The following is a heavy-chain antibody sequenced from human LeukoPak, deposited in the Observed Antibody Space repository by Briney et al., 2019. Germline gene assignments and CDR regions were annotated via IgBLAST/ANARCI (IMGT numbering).Heavy chain of an antibody. CDR1: GGTFSSYA. J-gene: IGHJ4*02. V-gene: IGHV1-69*13. CDR3: ARVPGYSYDPPFDY. D-gene: IGHD5-18*01. CDR2: IIPVFGTA. Sequence: ASVKVSCKASGGTFSSYAISWVRQAPGQGLEWMGGIIPVFGTANYAQKFQGRVTITADESTSTAYMELSSLRSEDTAVYYCARVPGYSYDPPFDYWGQGTLVTVSS.